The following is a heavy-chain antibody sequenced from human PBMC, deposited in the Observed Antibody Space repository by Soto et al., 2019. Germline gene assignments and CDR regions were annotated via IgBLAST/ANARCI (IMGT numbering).Heavy chain of an antibody. Sequence: GGSLRLSCTASGFTFSSYAMSWVRRAPGKGLEWVSSITGSGDRTYYADSGKGRFTISRDNSRDTLYLQMYSLRPEDTAVYYCAKDRFSGYDTGYWGQGTLVTVSS. J-gene: IGHJ4*02. CDR1: GFTFSSYA. V-gene: IGHV3-23*01. D-gene: IGHD5-12*01. CDR3: AKDRFSGYDTGY. CDR2: ITGSGDRT.